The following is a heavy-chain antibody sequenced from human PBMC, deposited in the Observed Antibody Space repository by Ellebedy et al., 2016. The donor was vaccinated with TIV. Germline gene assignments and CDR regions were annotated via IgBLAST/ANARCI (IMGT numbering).Heavy chain of an antibody. CDR3: ARDGMKASSGWESYAFDI. J-gene: IGHJ3*02. V-gene: IGHV3-21*01. Sequence: GESLKISCSASGFTFSSYSMNWVRQAPGKGLKCVSSISSRSSYLYYADSVKGRFTISRDNAKNSLYLQMNSLRAEDTAVYYCARDGMKASSGWESYAFDIWGQGTMVTVSS. D-gene: IGHD6-19*01. CDR2: ISSRSSYL. CDR1: GFTFSSYS.